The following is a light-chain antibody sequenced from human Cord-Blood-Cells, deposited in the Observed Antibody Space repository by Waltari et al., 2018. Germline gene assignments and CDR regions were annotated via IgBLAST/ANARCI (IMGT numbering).Light chain of an antibody. CDR1: QSISSW. CDR3: QQYNSYWT. Sequence: DIQMTQSHSTLSASVGERVTITCRASQSISSWLAWYQQKPGKVPKLLIYDASSLESGVPSRFSGRGSGTEFTLTISSLQPDDFATYYCQQYNSYWTFGQGTKVEIK. J-gene: IGKJ1*01. CDR2: DAS. V-gene: IGKV1-5*01.